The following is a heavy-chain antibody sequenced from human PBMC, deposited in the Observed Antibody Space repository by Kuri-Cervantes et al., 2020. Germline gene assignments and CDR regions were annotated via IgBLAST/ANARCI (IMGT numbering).Heavy chain of an antibody. CDR3: ARANWPTPGRPANWFDP. Sequence: ASVKVSCKASGYTFTSYGISWVRQAPGQGLEWMGWISAYNGNTNYAQKLQGRVTMTTDTSTSTAYMELRSLRSDDTAVYYCARANWPTPGRPANWFDPWGQGTLVTVSS. CDR1: GYTFTSYG. D-gene: IGHD7-27*01. J-gene: IGHJ5*02. CDR2: ISAYNGNT. V-gene: IGHV1-18*01.